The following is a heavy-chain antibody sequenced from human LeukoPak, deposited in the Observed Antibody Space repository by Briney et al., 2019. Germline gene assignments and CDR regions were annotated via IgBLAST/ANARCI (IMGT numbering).Heavy chain of an antibody. V-gene: IGHV4-34*01. Sequence: SETLSLTCAVYGGSFSGYYWRWIRHPPGKGLEWIGEINHSGSTNYSPSLKSRVTISVDTSKNQFSLKLSSVTAADTAVYYCARVGATTRAWFDPWGQGTLVTVSS. J-gene: IGHJ5*02. CDR1: GGSFSGYY. CDR2: INHSGST. D-gene: IGHD1-26*01. CDR3: ARVGATTRAWFDP.